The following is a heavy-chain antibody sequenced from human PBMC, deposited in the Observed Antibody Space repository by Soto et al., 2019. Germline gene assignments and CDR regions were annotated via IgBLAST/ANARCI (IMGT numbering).Heavy chain of an antibody. CDR2: IYYSGST. CDR1: GDSISSGGYY. D-gene: IGHD2-15*01. Sequence: PSETLSLTCTVSGDSISSGGYYWSWIRQHPGKGLEWIGYIYYSGSTYYNPSLKSRVIISVDTSKNQFSLKLSSVTAADTAVYYCARSPSTGAIVVVVPTYNNWFDPWGQGTLVTVSS. V-gene: IGHV4-31*03. CDR3: ARSPSTGAIVVVVPTYNNWFDP. J-gene: IGHJ5*02.